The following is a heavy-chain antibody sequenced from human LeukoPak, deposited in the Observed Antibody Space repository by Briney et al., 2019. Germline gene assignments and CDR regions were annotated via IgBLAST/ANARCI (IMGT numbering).Heavy chain of an antibody. Sequence: ASVKVSCKASGYTFTGYYMRWVRQAPGQGLEWMGWINPNSGGTNYAQKFQGRVTMTRDTSISTAYLELTSLTSDDTAVYFCARHNYDFDFDYWGQGTLVTVSA. V-gene: IGHV1-2*02. CDR1: GYTFTGYY. CDR2: INPNSGGT. CDR3: ARHNYDFDFDY. J-gene: IGHJ4*02. D-gene: IGHD3-3*01.